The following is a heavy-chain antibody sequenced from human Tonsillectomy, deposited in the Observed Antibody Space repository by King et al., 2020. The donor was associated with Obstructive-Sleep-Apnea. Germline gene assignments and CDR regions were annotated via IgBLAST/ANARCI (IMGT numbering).Heavy chain of an antibody. CDR2: IIPMPGIL. CDR3: AYSGQGWNEGGVDA. CDR1: GGSFNVCV. V-gene: IGHV1-69*09. D-gene: IGHD1-1*01. Sequence: QRVQSGAEMKKPGSSVKVSCKASGGSFNVCVITCVRQAPVQGLEFVGRIIPMPGILGYAQNFQGRRTITEDKSTSTLHMVLSSLSYADTAIYFCAYSGQGWNEGGVDAWGQGTLVTVSS. J-gene: IGHJ5*02.